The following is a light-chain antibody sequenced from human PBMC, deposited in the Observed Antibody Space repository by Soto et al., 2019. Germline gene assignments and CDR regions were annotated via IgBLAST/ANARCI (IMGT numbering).Light chain of an antibody. Sequence: EIVLTQSPATLSLSPGERATLSCGASESVYSSYLAWYQQKPGLAPRLLIYDASSRATGIPDRFSGSGSGTDFTLTISRLEPEDFAVYYCQQYGSSPPTFGQGTKVDIK. J-gene: IGKJ1*01. CDR1: ESVYSSY. V-gene: IGKV3D-20*01. CDR2: DAS. CDR3: QQYGSSPPT.